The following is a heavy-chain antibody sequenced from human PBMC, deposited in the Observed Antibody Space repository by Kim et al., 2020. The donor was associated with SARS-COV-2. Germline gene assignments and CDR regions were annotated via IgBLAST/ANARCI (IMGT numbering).Heavy chain of an antibody. CDR1: AFTFSSYA. Sequence: GGSLRLSCSASAFTFSSYAMHWVRQAPGKGLQYVSAISSNGGRIYYADSVKGRFTISRDNSKNTLYLQMGSLRPEDTAVYYCVKVAAPFSSSWYPDYYDGMDVWGQGTTVTVSS. CDR3: VKVAAPFSSSWYPDYYDGMDV. J-gene: IGHJ6*02. V-gene: IGHV3-64D*09. D-gene: IGHD6-13*01. CDR2: ISSNGGRI.